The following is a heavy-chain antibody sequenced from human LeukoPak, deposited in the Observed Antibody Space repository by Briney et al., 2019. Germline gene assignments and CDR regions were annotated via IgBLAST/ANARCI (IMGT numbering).Heavy chain of an antibody. J-gene: IGHJ4*02. CDR3: ARSVEMATILLDY. V-gene: IGHV3-11*01. Sequence: PGGSLRLSCAAFGFTFSDYYMSWIRQAPGKGLEWVSYISSSGSTIYYADSVKGRFTISRDNAKNSLYLQMNSLRAEDTAVYYCARSVEMATILLDYWGQGTLVTVSS. CDR1: GFTFSDYY. CDR2: ISSSGSTI. D-gene: IGHD5-24*01.